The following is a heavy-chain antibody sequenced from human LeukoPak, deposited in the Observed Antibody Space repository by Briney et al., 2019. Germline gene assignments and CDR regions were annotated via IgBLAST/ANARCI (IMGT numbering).Heavy chain of an antibody. V-gene: IGHV1-2*02. CDR3: ARGLPAHYDSSGYYYPTEYFQH. Sequence: ASVKVSCKAAGYTFTVYYMHWVRQAPGQGLEWMGWINPNSGGTNYAQKFQGRVTMTRDTSISTAYMELSRLRSDDTAVYYCARGLPAHYDSSGYYYPTEYFQHWGQGTLVTVSS. CDR1: GYTFTVYY. D-gene: IGHD3-22*01. J-gene: IGHJ1*01. CDR2: INPNSGGT.